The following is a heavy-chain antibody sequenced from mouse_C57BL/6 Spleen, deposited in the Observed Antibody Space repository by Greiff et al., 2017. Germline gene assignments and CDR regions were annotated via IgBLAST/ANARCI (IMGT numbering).Heavy chain of an antibody. CDR1: GFTFSDYY. CDR2: ISNGGGST. V-gene: IGHV5-12*01. Sequence: EVKVVESGGGLVQPGGSLKLSCAASGFTFSDYYMYWVRQTPETRLEWVAYISNGGGSTYYPDTVKGRFTISRDNAKNTLYRQMSRLKSEDTAMYYCARRGVTTGFAYWGQGTLVTVSA. D-gene: IGHD2-2*01. CDR3: ARRGVTTGFAY. J-gene: IGHJ3*01.